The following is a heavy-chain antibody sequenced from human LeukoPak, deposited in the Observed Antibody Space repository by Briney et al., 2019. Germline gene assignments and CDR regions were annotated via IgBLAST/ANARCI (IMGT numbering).Heavy chain of an antibody. V-gene: IGHV4-59*01. Sequence: PSETLSLTCTVSGGSISSYYWSWIRQPPGKGLEWIGYIYYSGSTNYNPSLKSRATISVDTSKNQFSLKLSSVTAADTAVYYCASNLGGSSQTFDYWGQGTLVTVSS. CDR1: GGSISSYY. D-gene: IGHD3-16*01. CDR2: IYYSGST. CDR3: ASNLGGSSQTFDY. J-gene: IGHJ4*02.